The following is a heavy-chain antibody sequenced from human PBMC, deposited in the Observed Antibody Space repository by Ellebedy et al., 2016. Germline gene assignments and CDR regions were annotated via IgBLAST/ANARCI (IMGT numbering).Heavy chain of an antibody. CDR3: ARVSGGDVGAFDI. CDR1: GYTFTSYG. Sequence: SVKVSCXASGYTFTSYGISWVRQAPGQGLEWMGGIIPIFGTANYAQKFQGRVTITADESTSTAYMELSSLRSEDTAVYYCARVSGGDVGAFDIWGQGTMVTVSS. V-gene: IGHV1-69*13. D-gene: IGHD3-16*01. CDR2: IIPIFGTA. J-gene: IGHJ3*02.